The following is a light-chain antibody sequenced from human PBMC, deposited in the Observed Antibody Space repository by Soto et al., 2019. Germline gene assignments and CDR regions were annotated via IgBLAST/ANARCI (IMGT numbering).Light chain of an antibody. CDR1: SSDVGGYNY. J-gene: IGLJ1*01. V-gene: IGLV2-8*01. CDR2: EVS. CDR3: SSYAGSNGHYV. Sequence: QSALTQPPSASGSPGQSVTISCTGTSSDVGGYNYVSWYQQHPGKAPKLMIYEVSKRPSGVPDRFSGSNSGNTASLTVSGLQAEDEADYYCSSYAGSNGHYVFGTGTKLTVL.